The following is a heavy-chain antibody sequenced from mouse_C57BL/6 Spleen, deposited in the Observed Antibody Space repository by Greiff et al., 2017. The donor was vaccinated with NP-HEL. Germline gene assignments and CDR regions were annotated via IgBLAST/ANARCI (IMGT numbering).Heavy chain of an antibody. Sequence: QVQLQQPGAELVRPGSSVKLSCKASGYTFTSYWMHWVKQRPIQGLEWIGNIDPSDSDTNYNQKFKDTATLTVDNSSSTAYMQLSSRTAEDSAVYYFARKGSGITTGNYFDYWGQGTTLTVSS. CDR3: ARKGSGITTGNYFDY. CDR1: GYTFTSYW. CDR2: IDPSDSDT. J-gene: IGHJ2*01. D-gene: IGHD2-4*01. V-gene: IGHV1-52*01.